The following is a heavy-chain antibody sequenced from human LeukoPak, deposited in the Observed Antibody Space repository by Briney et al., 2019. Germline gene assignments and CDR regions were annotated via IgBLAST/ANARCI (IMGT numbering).Heavy chain of an antibody. J-gene: IGHJ4*02. V-gene: IGHV3-30-3*01. Sequence: GGSLRLSCAASGFTFSSYAMHWVRQAPGKGQEWVAVISYDGSNKYYADSVKGRFTISRDNSKNTLYLQMNSLRAEDTAVYYCARVRVVTASIDYWGQGTLVTVSS. D-gene: IGHD2-21*02. CDR2: ISYDGSNK. CDR3: ARVRVVTASIDY. CDR1: GFTFSSYA.